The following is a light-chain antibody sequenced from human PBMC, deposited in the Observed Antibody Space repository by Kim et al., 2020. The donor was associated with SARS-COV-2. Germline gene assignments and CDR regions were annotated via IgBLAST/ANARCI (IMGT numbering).Light chain of an antibody. J-gene: IGLJ1*01. Sequence: QSALIQPPSVSGSPGQSITISCTGTSNDIGFYNRVSWYQQSPGTAPKLLIYDVTNRPSGVPARFSGSKSGNTASLTISGLQAEDEADYYCSSYTTNSPYVFGTGTKVTVL. CDR3: SSYTTNSPYV. CDR1: SNDIGFYNR. V-gene: IGLV2-18*02. CDR2: DVT.